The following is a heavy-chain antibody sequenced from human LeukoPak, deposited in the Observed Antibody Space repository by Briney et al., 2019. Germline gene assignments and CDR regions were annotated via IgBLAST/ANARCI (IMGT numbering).Heavy chain of an antibody. Sequence: ASVKVSCKASGGTFSSYAISWVRQAPGQGLEWMGGIIPIFGTANYAQKFQGRVTITTDESTSTAYMELSSLRSEDTAVYYCARARRGGVGGYYYYYYMDVWGKGTTVTVSS. V-gene: IGHV1-69*05. CDR1: GGTFSSYA. CDR3: ARARRGGVGGYYYYYYMDV. D-gene: IGHD1-26*01. CDR2: IIPIFGTA. J-gene: IGHJ6*03.